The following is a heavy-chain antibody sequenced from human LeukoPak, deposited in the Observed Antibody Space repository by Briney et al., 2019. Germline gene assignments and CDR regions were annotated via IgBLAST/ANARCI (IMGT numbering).Heavy chain of an antibody. CDR1: GFTFSNYW. J-gene: IGHJ4*02. CDR3: AQQLGYCSSGSCYFTY. V-gene: IGHV3-23*01. CDR2: ISTDGGYT. D-gene: IGHD2-15*01. Sequence: GGSLRLSCAASGFTFSNYWMSWIRQAPGKGLEWVSAISTDGGYTYYADSVKGRFSISRDNSKNTVHLQMNSLRAEDTAIYYCAQQLGYCSSGSCYFTYWGQGTLVTVSS.